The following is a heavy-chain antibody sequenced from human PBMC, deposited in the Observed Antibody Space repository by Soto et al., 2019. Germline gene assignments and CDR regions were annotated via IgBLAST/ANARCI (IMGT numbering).Heavy chain of an antibody. CDR3: ATSYGSGYRAFDY. J-gene: IGHJ4*02. V-gene: IGHV1-69*02. CDR1: GDTFSFYT. D-gene: IGHD3-10*01. CDR2: VNPILSMS. Sequence: HVQIVQSGAEVKEPGSSVKVSCKASGDTFSFYTINWVRQAPGLGLEWMGRVNPILSMSNYAQKFQGRVTMTADKSTSTAYMELRSLRSEDTAFYYCATSYGSGYRAFDYWGQGALVTVSS.